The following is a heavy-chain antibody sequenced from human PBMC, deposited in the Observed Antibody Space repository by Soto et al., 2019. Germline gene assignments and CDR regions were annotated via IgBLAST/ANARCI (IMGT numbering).Heavy chain of an antibody. CDR1: GASISSGDYY. J-gene: IGHJ4*02. CDR2: IYYSGST. Sequence: PSETLSLTCTVSGASISSGDYYWTWIRQPPGKGLEWIGSIYYSGSTYYNPSLKSRVTISVDTSNNQFSLKLSSVTAADTAVYYCARASYDSGTYYLDYWGQGTLVTVSS. D-gene: IGHD3-22*01. V-gene: IGHV4-30-4*01. CDR3: ARASYDSGTYYLDY.